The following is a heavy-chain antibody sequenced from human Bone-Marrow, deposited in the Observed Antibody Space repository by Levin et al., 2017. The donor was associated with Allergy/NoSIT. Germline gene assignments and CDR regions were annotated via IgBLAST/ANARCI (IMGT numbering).Heavy chain of an antibody. CDR2: IYHRGGT. D-gene: IGHD4-17*01. J-gene: IGHJ4*02. CDR3: ARGNPGNYGGGIFDY. CDR1: GSSIRNGYY. Sequence: SSETLSLTCDVSGSSIRNGYYWGWIRQSPGKGLEWIGTIYHRGGTYDNPSLKSRVTISIDTSKNQFSLKLSSVTAADTAVYYCARGNPGNYGGGIFDYWSQGTLVTVSS. V-gene: IGHV4-38-2*01.